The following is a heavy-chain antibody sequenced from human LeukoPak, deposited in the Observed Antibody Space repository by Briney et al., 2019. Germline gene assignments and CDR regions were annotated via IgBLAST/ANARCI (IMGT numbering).Heavy chain of an antibody. J-gene: IGHJ4*02. CDR2: ISGSGGST. V-gene: IGHV3-23*01. Sequence: GGSLRLSCAASGFTFSTYAMSWVRQPPGKGLEWVSSISGSGGSTYYADSVKGRFTISRDSSKNTLYLQMDSLRAEDTAVYYCAKRGGNTAITRHFDYWGQGTLVTVSS. CDR3: AKRGGNTAITRHFDY. D-gene: IGHD5-18*01. CDR1: GFTFSTYA.